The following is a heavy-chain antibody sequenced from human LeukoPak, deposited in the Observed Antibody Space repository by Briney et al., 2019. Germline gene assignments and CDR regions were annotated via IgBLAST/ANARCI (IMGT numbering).Heavy chain of an antibody. CDR2: ISNSASTT. V-gene: IGHV3-48*03. CDR1: GFTFSSYA. D-gene: IGHD3-10*01. J-gene: IGHJ4*02. CDR3: ARDLMIRGVHDY. Sequence: GGSLRLSCAASGFTFSSYAMHWVRQAPGKGLEWVSFISNSASTTDYADSVKGRFTISRDNAKNSLYLQMNSLRADDTAVYYCARDLMIRGVHDYWGQGTLVTVSS.